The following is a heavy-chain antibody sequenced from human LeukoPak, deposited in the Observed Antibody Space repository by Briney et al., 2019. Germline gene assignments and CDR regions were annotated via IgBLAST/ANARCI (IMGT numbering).Heavy chain of an antibody. D-gene: IGHD5-18*01. J-gene: IGHJ4*02. CDR2: ISGSGGST. Sequence: GSLRLSCAASGFTFSSYAMSLVRQAPGKGLEWVSAISGSGGSTYYADSVKGRFTISRDNSKNTLYLQMNSLRAEDTAVYYCAKDAVIQLWLRYFDYWGQGTLVTVSS. V-gene: IGHV3-23*01. CDR1: GFTFSSYA. CDR3: AKDAVIQLWLRYFDY.